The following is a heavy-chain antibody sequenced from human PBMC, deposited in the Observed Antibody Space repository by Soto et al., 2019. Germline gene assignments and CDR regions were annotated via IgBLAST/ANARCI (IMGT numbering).Heavy chain of an antibody. Sequence: SETLSLTCAVSGYSISSSNWWGWIRQPPGKGLEWIGYIYYSGSTNYNPSLKSRVTISADTSKNQFSLKLSSVTAADTAVYYCARRYGGNFDFWGQGTLVTVSS. J-gene: IGHJ4*02. CDR3: ARRYGGNFDF. V-gene: IGHV4-28*01. D-gene: IGHD1-26*01. CDR1: GYSISSSNW. CDR2: IYYSGST.